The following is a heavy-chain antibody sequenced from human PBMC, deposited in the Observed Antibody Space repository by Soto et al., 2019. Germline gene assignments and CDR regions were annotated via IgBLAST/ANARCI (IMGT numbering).Heavy chain of an antibody. CDR3: ARVDILTGYHY. D-gene: IGHD3-9*01. CDR2: IYYTGSA. Sequence: SSETLSITCTVSGGAVSSGDFYWSWIRQPPGKGLEWIGYIYYTGSAYYSPSLNSRVTISLDTSKNQFSLNLTSVTAADTAVYFCARVDILTGYHYWGQGTQVTVSS. CDR1: GGAVSSGDFY. J-gene: IGHJ4*02. V-gene: IGHV4-30-4*01.